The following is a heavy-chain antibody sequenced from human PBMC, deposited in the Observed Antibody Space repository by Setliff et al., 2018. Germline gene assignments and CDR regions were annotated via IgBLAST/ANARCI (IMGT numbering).Heavy chain of an antibody. V-gene: IGHV4-34*01. CDR3: ARRDPTGYYGYSFDF. J-gene: IGHJ4*02. CDR1: GGSFSGYY. CDR2: INHSGNA. D-gene: IGHD3-9*01. Sequence: SETLSLTCAVYGGSFSGYYWSWIRQPPGKGLEWIGEINHSGNAFYNPSLKSRVIISVDTSKNQVSLRLTSVSAADTAVYFCARRDPTGYYGYSFDFWGQGTLVTVSS.